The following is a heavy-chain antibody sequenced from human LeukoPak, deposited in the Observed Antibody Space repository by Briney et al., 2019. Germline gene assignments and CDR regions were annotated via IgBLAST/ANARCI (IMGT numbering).Heavy chain of an antibody. J-gene: IGHJ3*02. CDR2: INSDGSST. Sequence: EGSLRLSCVASGFMFSSYWMNWVRQAPGKGLVWVSRINSDGSSTSYADSVKGRFTISRDNAKNTLFLQMNSLRAEDTAVYYCARGPGAFDIWDQGTMVTVSS. CDR1: GFMFSSYW. V-gene: IGHV3-74*01. D-gene: IGHD2-2*01. CDR3: ARGPGAFDI.